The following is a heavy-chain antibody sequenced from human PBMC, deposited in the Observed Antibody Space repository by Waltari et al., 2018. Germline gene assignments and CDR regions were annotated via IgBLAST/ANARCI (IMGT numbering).Heavy chain of an antibody. J-gene: IGHJ6*02. Sequence: EVQLVESGGGLVQPGGSLRLSCAASGFTVSSNYMSWVRPAPGKGLEWVSVIYSGGSTYYADSVKGRFTISRDNSKNTLYLQMNSLRAEDTAVYYCARETTVTMGGGMDVWGQGTTVTVSS. CDR3: ARETTVTMGGGMDV. CDR1: GFTVSSNY. CDR2: IYSGGST. V-gene: IGHV3-66*02. D-gene: IGHD4-4*01.